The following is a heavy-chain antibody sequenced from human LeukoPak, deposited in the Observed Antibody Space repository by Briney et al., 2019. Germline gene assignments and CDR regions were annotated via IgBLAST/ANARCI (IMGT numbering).Heavy chain of an antibody. CDR1: GFTFSSYS. Sequence: GGSLRLSCAASGFTFSSYSMNWVRQGPGMGLEWVSSITSSGAYIYYADSVRGRFTISRDNAKNSQYLQMNSLRAEDTAVYYCARDMGGYCSGSTCYSGWIDPWGQGTPVTVSS. CDR3: ARDMGGYCSGSTCYSGWIDP. CDR2: ITSSGAYI. D-gene: IGHD2-15*01. J-gene: IGHJ5*02. V-gene: IGHV3-21*01.